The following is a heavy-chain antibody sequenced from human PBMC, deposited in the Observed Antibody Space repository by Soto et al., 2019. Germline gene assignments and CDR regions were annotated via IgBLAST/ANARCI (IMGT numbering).Heavy chain of an antibody. V-gene: IGHV3-23*01. CDR2: ISGGGGST. CDR1: GFTFSSYA. D-gene: IGHD4-17*01. J-gene: IGHJ4*02. CDR3: AKDGDYGDSYYFDY. Sequence: EVQLLESGGGLVQPGGSLRLSCAACGFTFSSYAMSWVRQAPGKGLEWVSAISGGGGSTYYADSVKGRFTISRDNSKNTLYLQMNSLRAEDTAVYYCAKDGDYGDSYYFDYWGQGTLVTVSS.